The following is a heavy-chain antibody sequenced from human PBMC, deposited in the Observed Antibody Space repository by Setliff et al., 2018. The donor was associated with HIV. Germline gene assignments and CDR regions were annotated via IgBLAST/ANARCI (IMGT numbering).Heavy chain of an antibody. V-gene: IGHV4-4*09. CDR2: IYTSGST. CDR1: GGSISSYY. Sequence: ETLSLTCTVSGGSISSYYWSWIRQPPGKGLEWIGYIYTSGSTNYNPSLKSRVAISVDTSKNQFSLKLSSVTAADTAVYYCARLGYYYYGMDVWGQGTTVTVSS. CDR3: ARLGYYYYGMDV. J-gene: IGHJ6*02.